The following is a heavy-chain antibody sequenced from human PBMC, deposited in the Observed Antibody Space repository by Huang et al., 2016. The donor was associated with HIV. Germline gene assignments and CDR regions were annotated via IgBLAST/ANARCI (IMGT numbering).Heavy chain of an antibody. Sequence: EVQLVESGGGLVKPGGSLRISCAASGFTFSSYSMNWVRQDPGKGLEWVSSISSSSSYIYYADSVKGRFTISRDNAKNSLYLQMNSLRAEDTAVYYCARAVPTPNRFGVGGFDYWGQGTLVTVSS. V-gene: IGHV3-21*01. J-gene: IGHJ4*02. CDR1: GFTFSSYS. D-gene: IGHD3-3*01. CDR3: ARAVPTPNRFGVGGFDY. CDR2: ISSSSSYI.